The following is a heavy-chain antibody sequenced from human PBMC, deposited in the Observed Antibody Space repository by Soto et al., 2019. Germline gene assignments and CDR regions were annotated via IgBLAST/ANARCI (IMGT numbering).Heavy chain of an antibody. D-gene: IGHD4-17*01. CDR2: ITSSGDSI. CDR1: GFRFSDHS. CDR3: ARLPKGSTVTS. J-gene: IGHJ4*02. Sequence: EVQLVGSGGGSVHPGGSVRLACAASGFRFSDHSMNWVRQAPGKGLEWVSHITSSGDSIYYADSVKGRITVSRDNAKTSLFLQMNGLRDEDTAVYYCARLPKGSTVTSWGQGTLVTVSS. V-gene: IGHV3-48*02.